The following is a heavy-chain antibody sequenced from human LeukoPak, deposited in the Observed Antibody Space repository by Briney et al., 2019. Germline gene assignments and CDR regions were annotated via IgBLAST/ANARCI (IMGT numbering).Heavy chain of an antibody. J-gene: IGHJ5*02. CDR3: ASSSNNWFDP. CDR2: IYHSGST. Sequence: SETLSLTCAVYGYSISSNYFWGWIRQSPGKGLEWIGSIYHSGSTYYNPPLKSRVTLSVDTSNNQFSLRLISVTAADTAIYYCASSSNNWFDPWGQGTLVTVSS. V-gene: IGHV4-38-2*01. D-gene: IGHD6-6*01. CDR1: GYSISSNYF.